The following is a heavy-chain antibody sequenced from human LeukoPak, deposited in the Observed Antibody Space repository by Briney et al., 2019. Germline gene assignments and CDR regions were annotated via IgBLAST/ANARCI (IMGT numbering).Heavy chain of an antibody. CDR1: VFTFDDYG. CDR3: AREGLREYYYYMDV. D-gene: IGHD4-17*01. J-gene: IGHJ6*03. Sequence: AGRSLRLSCAASVFTFDDYGMSWVPQAPGKGLEGGSGINWNGGSTGYADSVKGRFTISRANAKNSLYLQMNSLRAEDTALYYCAREGLREYYYYMDVWGKGTTVTVSS. V-gene: IGHV3-20*04. CDR2: INWNGGST.